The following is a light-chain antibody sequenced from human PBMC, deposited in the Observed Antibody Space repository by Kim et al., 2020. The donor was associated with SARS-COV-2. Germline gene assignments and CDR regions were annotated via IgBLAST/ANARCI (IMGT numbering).Light chain of an antibody. Sequence: QSVLTQSPSVSGTPGQRVTISCFGSGSNIERNVVNWYQQFPGTAPKLLMYATDQRSSGVPDRFSGSRSGTSASLAISGLQSDDEADYYCATWDDSLNELVFGGGTQLTVL. CDR1: GSNIERNV. J-gene: IGLJ3*02. CDR3: ATWDDSLNELV. V-gene: IGLV1-44*01. CDR2: ATD.